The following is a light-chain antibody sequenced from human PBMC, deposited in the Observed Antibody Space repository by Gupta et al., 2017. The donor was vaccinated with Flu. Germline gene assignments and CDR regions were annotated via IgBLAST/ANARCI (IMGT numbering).Light chain of an antibody. CDR3: SSYTTSYTYV. CDR2: EVS. V-gene: IGLV2-18*02. CDR1: SRDVGYYDR. J-gene: IGLJ1*01. Sequence: QSALTQPPSVSGSPGQSVTISCTGTSRDVGYYDRVSWYQQPPGTAPILMIYEVSNRPPGVPDRFSGSKAGNTASLTISGLQAEDDADFYCSSYTTSYTYVFGTGTKVTVL.